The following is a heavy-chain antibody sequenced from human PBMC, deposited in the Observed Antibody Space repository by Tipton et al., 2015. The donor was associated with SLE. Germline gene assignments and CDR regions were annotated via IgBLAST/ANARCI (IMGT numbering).Heavy chain of an antibody. V-gene: IGHV4-61*02. CDR1: GDSISSGGSY. Sequence: TLSLTCSVSGDSISSGGSYWNWIRQPAGKGLEWIGRIYTSGTTNYNPSLKSRVTMSVDTSKNQFSLKLSSVTAADTAVYYCARDRRGWYFDLWGRGTLVTVSS. CDR2: IYTSGTT. J-gene: IGHJ2*01. D-gene: IGHD3-10*01. CDR3: ARDRRGWYFDL.